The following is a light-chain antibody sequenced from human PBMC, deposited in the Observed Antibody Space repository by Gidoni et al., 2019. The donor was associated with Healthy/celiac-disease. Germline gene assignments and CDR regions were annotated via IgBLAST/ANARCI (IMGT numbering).Light chain of an antibody. CDR3: QQYNSYPLT. J-gene: IGKJ4*01. V-gene: IGKV1-5*03. Sequence: DIQMTQSPSTLSASVGDRVTIPCRASQSISSWFAWYQQKPGKAPKLLIYKASSLESGVPSRFSGSGSGTEFTLTISRLQPDDFATYYCQQYNSYPLTFGGGTKVEIK. CDR2: KAS. CDR1: QSISSW.